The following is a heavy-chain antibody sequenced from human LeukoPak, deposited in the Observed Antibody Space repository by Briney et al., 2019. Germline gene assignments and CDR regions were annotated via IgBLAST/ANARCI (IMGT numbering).Heavy chain of an antibody. CDR2: ISGSGDII. J-gene: IGHJ4*02. V-gene: IGHV3-23*01. D-gene: IGHD6-19*01. CDR3: ARKIGRESSGWFDY. CDR1: GFTFSRYA. Sequence: GGSLRLSCAASGFTFSRYAMSWVRQAPGKGLEWVSSISGSGDIIYYGDSMGGPFTISRDNFKHTRFLQMNNLRAEDTAQYFCARKIGRESSGWFDYWGQGSLVTVSS.